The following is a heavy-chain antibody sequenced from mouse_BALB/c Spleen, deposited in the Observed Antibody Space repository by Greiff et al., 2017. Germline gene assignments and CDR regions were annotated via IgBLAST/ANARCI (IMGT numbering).Heavy chain of an antibody. J-gene: IGHJ2*01. CDR2: INSNGGST. Sequence: EVQRVESGGGLVQPGGSLKLSCAASGFTFSSYGMSWVRQTPDKRLELVATINSNGGSTYYPDSVKGRFTISRDNAKNTLYLQMSSLKSEDTAMYYCARDRDYYGSRLYYFDYWGQGTTLTVSS. CDR1: GFTFSSYG. D-gene: IGHD1-1*01. CDR3: ARDRDYYGSRLYYFDY. V-gene: IGHV5-6-3*01.